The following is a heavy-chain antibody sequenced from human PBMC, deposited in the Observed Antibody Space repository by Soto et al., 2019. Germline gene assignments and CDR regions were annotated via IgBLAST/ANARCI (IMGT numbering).Heavy chain of an antibody. J-gene: IGHJ6*02. Sequence: EVQLVESGGGLVQPGGSLRLSCAASGFTFSSYSMNWVRQAPGKGLEWVSYISSSSSTIYYADSVKGRFTISRDNAKNSLYLQMNSLRAEDTAVYYCARSRSLFPAYYYGMDVWGQGTTVTVSS. CDR2: ISSSSSTI. V-gene: IGHV3-48*01. CDR1: GFTFSSYS. CDR3: ARSRSLFPAYYYGMDV.